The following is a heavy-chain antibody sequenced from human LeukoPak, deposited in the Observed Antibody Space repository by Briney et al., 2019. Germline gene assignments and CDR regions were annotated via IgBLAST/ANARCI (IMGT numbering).Heavy chain of an antibody. V-gene: IGHV4-4*02. D-gene: IGHD6-19*01. Sequence: SETLSLTCAVSGGSISSDNWWNWVRQPLGKGLEWIGEIYHGVRTNYNPSLKSRVTISLDKSKNQFSLTLSSVTAADTAIYYCARDGDVYRSGWYRGGFDYWGQGILVTVSS. CDR3: ARDGDVYRSGWYRGGFDY. CDR1: GGSISSDNW. J-gene: IGHJ4*02. CDR2: IYHGVRT.